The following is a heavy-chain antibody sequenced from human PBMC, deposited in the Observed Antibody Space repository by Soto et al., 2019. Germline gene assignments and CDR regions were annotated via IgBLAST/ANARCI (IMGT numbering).Heavy chain of an antibody. Sequence: QVQLVQSGAEVKKPGSSVKVSCKASGGTFSSYAISWVRQAPGQGLEWMGGIIPIFGTANYAQKFQGRVTITADKSTSTAYMELSSLRSEDTAVYYCATSIAVAGPPPSPPFDYWGQGTLVTVSS. CDR3: ATSIAVAGPPPSPPFDY. CDR1: GGTFSSYA. J-gene: IGHJ4*02. V-gene: IGHV1-69*06. CDR2: IIPIFGTA. D-gene: IGHD6-19*01.